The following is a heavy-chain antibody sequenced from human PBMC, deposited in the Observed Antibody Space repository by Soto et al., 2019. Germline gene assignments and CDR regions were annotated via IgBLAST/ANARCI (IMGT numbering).Heavy chain of an antibody. V-gene: IGHV3-23*01. CDR3: AKERLARGFDY. J-gene: IGHJ4*02. Sequence: EVQRLDSGGGLVQPGGSLRLSCEASGVTFSNYAMNWVRQAPGKGLEWVLGISGGGDNTYDADSVKGRFTISRDNSKNTVFLQMNSLRAEDTAVYYCAKERLARGFDYWGQGTLVTVSS. CDR1: GVTFSNYA. CDR2: ISGGGDNT.